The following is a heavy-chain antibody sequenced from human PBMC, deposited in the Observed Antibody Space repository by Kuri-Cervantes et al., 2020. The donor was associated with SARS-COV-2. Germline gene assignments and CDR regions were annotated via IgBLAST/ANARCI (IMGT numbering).Heavy chain of an antibody. V-gene: IGHV1-2*02. J-gene: IGHJ5*02. CDR2: INPNSGGT. Sequence: ASVKVSCKASGYTFTGYYMHWVRQAPGQGLEWMGWINPNSGGTNYAQKFQGRATMTRDTSISTAYMELSRLRSDNTAVYYCARALGSSGYQTWYWFDPWGQGTLVTVSS. CDR3: ARALGSSGYQTWYWFDP. CDR1: GYTFTGYY. D-gene: IGHD3-22*01.